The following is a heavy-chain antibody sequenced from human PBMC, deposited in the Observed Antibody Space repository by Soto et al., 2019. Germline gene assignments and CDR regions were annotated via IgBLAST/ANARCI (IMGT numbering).Heavy chain of an antibody. V-gene: IGHV3-23*01. CDR3: AKYPVLRFLEWLLFLDV. D-gene: IGHD3-3*01. J-gene: IGHJ6*04. CDR2: ISGSGGST. Sequence: GGSLRLSCAASGFTFSSYAMSWVRQAPGKGLEWVSAISGSGGSTYYADSVKGRFTISRDNSKNTLYLQMNSLRAEDTAVYYSAKYPVLRFLEWLLFLDVWGKGTTVTVSS. CDR1: GFTFSSYA.